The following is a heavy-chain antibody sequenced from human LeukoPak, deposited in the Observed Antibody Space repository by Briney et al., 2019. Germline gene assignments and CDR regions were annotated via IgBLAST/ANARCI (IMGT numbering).Heavy chain of an antibody. D-gene: IGHD3-3*01. CDR2: IYSSGST. V-gene: IGHV4-4*07. CDR3: ARHSSYDFWSGYYIY. Sequence: SETLSLTCTVSGGSISSYYWTWIRQPAGKGLEYIGRIYSSGSTNYNPSLKSRVTISVDTSKNQFSLKLSSVTAADTAVYYCARHSSYDFWSGYYIYWGQGTLVTVSS. J-gene: IGHJ4*02. CDR1: GGSISSYY.